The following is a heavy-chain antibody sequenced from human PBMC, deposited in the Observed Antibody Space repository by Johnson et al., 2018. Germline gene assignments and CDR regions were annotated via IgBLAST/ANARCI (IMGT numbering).Heavy chain of an antibody. D-gene: IGHD3-16*01. CDR2: INAGNGHT. CDR3: AREGALGGVDI. Sequence: QVQLVQSGGGVVQPGRSLRLSCAASGFTFSSYGMHWVRQAPGQRLEWMGWINAGNGHTKYSQKFQGRVTITMDTSATTAHVELSSLRSGDTAVDYWAREGALGGVDIWGQGKMVTVSS. J-gene: IGHJ3*02. V-gene: IGHV1-3*01. CDR1: GFTFSSYG.